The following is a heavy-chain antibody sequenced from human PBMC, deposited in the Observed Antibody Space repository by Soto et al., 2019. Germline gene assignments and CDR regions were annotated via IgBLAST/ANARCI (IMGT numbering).Heavy chain of an antibody. D-gene: IGHD3-3*01. V-gene: IGHV3-23*01. Sequence: EVHLLESGGGLVQPGGSLRLSCSASGFTFTSYAMSWVRQAPGKGLEWVSGISGSGGDTKSADSVKGRFTISRDNFKKMLYLQMNSLRAEDTAVYYCAKHDFWTLYNTGLDSWGKGTLVTVSS. J-gene: IGHJ4*02. CDR3: AKHDFWTLYNTGLDS. CDR1: GFTFTSYA. CDR2: ISGSGGDT.